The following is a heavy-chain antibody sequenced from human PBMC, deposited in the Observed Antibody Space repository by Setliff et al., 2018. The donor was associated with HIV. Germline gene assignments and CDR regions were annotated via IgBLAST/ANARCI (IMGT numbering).Heavy chain of an antibody. CDR1: GFAFSSFG. CDR3: ARDDSNGNTDAFDI. D-gene: IGHD5-18*01. J-gene: IGHJ3*02. Sequence: PGGSLRLSCTASGFAFSSFGMHWVRQAPGKGLEWVANIGQDGSEKNYVDSVKGRFTISRDSAKNSMDLQMNSLRAEDTAIYYCARDDSNGNTDAFDIWGQETTVTVSS. V-gene: IGHV3-7*01. CDR2: IGQDGSEK.